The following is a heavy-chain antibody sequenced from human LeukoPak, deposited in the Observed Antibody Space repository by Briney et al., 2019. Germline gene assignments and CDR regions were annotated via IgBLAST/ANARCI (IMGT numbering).Heavy chain of an antibody. J-gene: IGHJ4*02. V-gene: IGHV3-23*01. CDR1: GFTFSSYA. D-gene: IGHD5-18*01. CDR2: ISGSDGST. CDR3: AKAPSLYSYGNRVDY. Sequence: PGGSLRLSCAASGFTFSSYAMSWVRQAPGKGLEWVSAISGSDGSTYYADSVKGRFTISRDNSKNTLYLQMNSLRAEDTAVYYCAKAPSLYSYGNRVDYWGQGTLVTVSS.